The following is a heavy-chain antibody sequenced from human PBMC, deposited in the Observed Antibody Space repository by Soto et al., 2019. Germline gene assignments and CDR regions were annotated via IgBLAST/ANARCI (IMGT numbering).Heavy chain of an antibody. Sequence: QVQLVQSGAEVKKPGASVKVPCKASGYTFTSYGISWVRQAPGQGLEWVGWISTYNGNTNYAQKLQGRVTMTTDTSTTTAYMELRSLRSNDTAVYYCARGAGYSSPFYGLDVLGQGTTVTVSS. CDR3: ARGAGYSSPFYGLDV. CDR1: GYTFTSYG. V-gene: IGHV1-18*01. CDR2: ISTYNGNT. D-gene: IGHD6-19*01. J-gene: IGHJ6*02.